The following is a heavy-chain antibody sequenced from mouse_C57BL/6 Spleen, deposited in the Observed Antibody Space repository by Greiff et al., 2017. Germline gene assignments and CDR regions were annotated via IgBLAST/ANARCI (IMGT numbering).Heavy chain of an antibody. CDR1: GFTFSSYT. J-gene: IGHJ2*01. CDR2: ISGGGGNT. V-gene: IGHV5-9*01. Sequence: EVQGVESGGGLVKPGGSLKLSCAASGFTFSSYTMSWVRQTPEKRLEWVATISGGGGNTYYPDSVKGRFTISRDNAKNTLYLQMSSLRSEDTALYYCARLNWEGYYFDYWGQGTTLTVSS. D-gene: IGHD4-1*01. CDR3: ARLNWEGYYFDY.